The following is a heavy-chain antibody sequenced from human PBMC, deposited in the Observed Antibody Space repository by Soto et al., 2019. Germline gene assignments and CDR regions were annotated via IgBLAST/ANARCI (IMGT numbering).Heavy chain of an antibody. Sequence: QVQLVESGGGVVQPGRSLRLSCAASGFTFSSYGMHWVRQAPGKGLEWVAVISYDGSNKYYADSVKGRFTISRDNSKNTLYLQMNSLRAEDTAVYYCAKSDNAYSSGWSIGMDVW. CDR3: AKSDNAYSSGWSIGMDV. J-gene: IGHJ6*01. D-gene: IGHD6-19*01. CDR1: GFTFSSYG. V-gene: IGHV3-30*18. CDR2: ISYDGSNK.